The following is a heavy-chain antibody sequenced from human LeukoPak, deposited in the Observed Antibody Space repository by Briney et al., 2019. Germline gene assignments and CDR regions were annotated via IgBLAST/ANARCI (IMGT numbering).Heavy chain of an antibody. D-gene: IGHD6-19*01. CDR3: ARVDSGSACAS. V-gene: IGHV3-64*01. CDR1: GFTFSSYA. CDR2: ISRNGGNT. Sequence: GGSLRLSCAASGFTFSSYAMHWVRQAPGKGLQFVSAISRNGGNTYYANSVKGRFTISRDISKNTLYLQMGSLRPEDMAVYYCARVDSGSACASWGQGILVTVSS. J-gene: IGHJ1*01.